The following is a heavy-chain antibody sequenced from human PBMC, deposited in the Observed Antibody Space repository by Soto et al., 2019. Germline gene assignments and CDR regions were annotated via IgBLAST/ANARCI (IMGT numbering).Heavy chain of an antibody. V-gene: IGHV5-51*01. Sequence: GESLKISCKGSGYSFTSYWIGWVRQMPGKGLEWMGIIYPGDSDTRYSPSFQGQVTISADKSISTAYLQWSSLKASDTAMYYCARQHSYGLYYYYYYGMDVWGQGTTVTVS. CDR1: GYSFTSYW. J-gene: IGHJ6*02. CDR3: ARQHSYGLYYYYYYGMDV. CDR2: IYPGDSDT. D-gene: IGHD5-18*01.